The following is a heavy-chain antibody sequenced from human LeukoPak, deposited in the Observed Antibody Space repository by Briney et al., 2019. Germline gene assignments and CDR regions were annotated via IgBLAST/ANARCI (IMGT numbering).Heavy chain of an antibody. D-gene: IGHD5-18*01. CDR1: GFTFSSYS. J-gene: IGHJ4*02. Sequence: GGSLRLPCAASGFTFSSYSMNWVRQAPGKGLEWVSSISSSSSYIYYADSVKGRFTISRDNAKNSLYLQMNSLRAEDTAVYYCARVDTATFDYWGQGTLVTVSS. CDR3: ARVDTATFDY. V-gene: IGHV3-21*01. CDR2: ISSSSSYI.